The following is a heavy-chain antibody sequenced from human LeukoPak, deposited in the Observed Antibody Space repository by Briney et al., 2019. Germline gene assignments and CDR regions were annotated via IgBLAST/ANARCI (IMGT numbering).Heavy chain of an antibody. J-gene: IGHJ6*03. Sequence: ASVKVSCKASGGTFSSYAISWVRQAPGQGLEWMGGIIPIFGTANYAQKFQGRVTITADKSTSTAYMELSSLRSEDTAVYYCARGPRITLVRGGQWYYYMDAWGKGTTVTISS. CDR1: GGTFSSYA. CDR3: ARGPRITLVRGGQWYYYMDA. D-gene: IGHD3-10*01. CDR2: IIPIFGTA. V-gene: IGHV1-69*06.